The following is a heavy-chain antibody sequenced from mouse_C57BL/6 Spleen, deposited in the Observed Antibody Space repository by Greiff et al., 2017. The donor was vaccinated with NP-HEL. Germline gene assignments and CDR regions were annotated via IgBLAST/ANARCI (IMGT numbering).Heavy chain of an antibody. CDR3: ARRRKDTTMDY. CDR1: GYAFSSSW. D-gene: IGHD1-1*01. V-gene: IGHV1-82*01. Sequence: VQLKESGPELVKPGASVKISCKASGYAFSSSWMNWVKQRPGKGLEWIGRIYPGDGDTNYNGKFKGKATLTADKSSSTAYMQLSSLTSEDSAVYFCARRRKDTTMDYWGQGTSVTVSS. CDR2: IYPGDGDT. J-gene: IGHJ4*01.